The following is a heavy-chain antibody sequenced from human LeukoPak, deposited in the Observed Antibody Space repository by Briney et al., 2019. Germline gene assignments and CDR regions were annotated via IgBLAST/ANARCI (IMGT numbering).Heavy chain of an antibody. D-gene: IGHD3-10*01. CDR3: AREYYSRLDY. V-gene: IGHV3-72*01. J-gene: IGHJ4*02. CDR1: GFSFSDNY. CDR2: IRNKANSYTT. Sequence: GGSLRLSGAAPGFSFSDNYMDWVRQAPGKGLEWVGRIRNKANSYTTDYAASVRGRFTISRDDSKNSLYLEMNSLKTEDTAVYYCAREYYSRLDYWGQGTLVTVPS.